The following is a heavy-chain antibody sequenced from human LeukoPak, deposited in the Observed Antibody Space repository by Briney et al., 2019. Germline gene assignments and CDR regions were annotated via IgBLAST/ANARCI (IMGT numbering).Heavy chain of an antibody. Sequence: PGGSLRLSCAASGFTFSSYGMHWVRQAPGKGLEWVAFIRYDGSNKYYADSVKGRFTISRDNSKNTLYLQMNSLRAEDTAVYYCAKEQRYYYDGSVYYYFDYWGQGTLVTVSS. CDR1: GFTFSSYG. J-gene: IGHJ4*02. CDR3: AKEQRYYYDGSVYYYFDY. CDR2: IRYDGSNK. V-gene: IGHV3-30*02. D-gene: IGHD3-22*01.